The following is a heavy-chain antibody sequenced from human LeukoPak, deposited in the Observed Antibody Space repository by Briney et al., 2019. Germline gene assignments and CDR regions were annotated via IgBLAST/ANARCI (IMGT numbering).Heavy chain of an antibody. V-gene: IGHV1-69*01. CDR3: ARGWQLGGDLGDAFDI. CDR1: GGTFSSYT. Sequence: AASVKVSCKTSGGTFSSYTITWVRQAPGQGLEWIGGIIPIFGTTNYAQKFQGRVTITADESTSTAYMELSSLRSEDTAVYYCARGWQLGGDLGDAFDIWGQGTMVTVSS. J-gene: IGHJ3*02. CDR2: IIPIFGTT. D-gene: IGHD2-21*01.